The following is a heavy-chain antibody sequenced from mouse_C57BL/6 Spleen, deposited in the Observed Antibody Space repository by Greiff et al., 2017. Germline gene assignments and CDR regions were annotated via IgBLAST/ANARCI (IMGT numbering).Heavy chain of an antibody. CDR3: ARDVRLWFAY. D-gene: IGHD1-2*01. CDR2: ISDGGSYT. Sequence: EVKLMESGGGLVKPGGSLKLSCAASGFTFSSYAMSWVRQTPEKRLEWVATISDGGSYTYYPDNVKGRFTISRDNAKNNLYLQMSHLKSEDTAMYYWARDVRLWFAYWGQGTLVTVSA. J-gene: IGHJ3*01. CDR1: GFTFSSYA. V-gene: IGHV5-4*01.